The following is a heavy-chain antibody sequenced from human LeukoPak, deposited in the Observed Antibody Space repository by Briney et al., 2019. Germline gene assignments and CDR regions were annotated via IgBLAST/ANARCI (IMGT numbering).Heavy chain of an antibody. V-gene: IGHV3-23*01. CDR1: GFTFSSYA. D-gene: IGHD2-2*01. CDR2: ISGSGGST. CDR3: ASPYQLPSLPWPPDY. J-gene: IGHJ4*02. Sequence: GGSLRLSCAASGFTFSSYAMSWVRQAPGKGLEWVSAISGSGGSTYYADSVKGRFTISRDNSKNTLYLQMNSLRAEDTAVYYCASPYQLPSLPWPPDYWGQGTLVTVSS.